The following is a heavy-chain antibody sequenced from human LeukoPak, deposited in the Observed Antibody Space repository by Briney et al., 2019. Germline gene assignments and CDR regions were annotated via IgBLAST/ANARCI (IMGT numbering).Heavy chain of an antibody. CDR2: IYYSGST. Sequence: SSETLSLTCTVSGGSISTSSYYWGWIRQPPGKGLEWIGNIYYSGSTYSNPSLKNRVTISVDTSKNQFSLKLYSVTAADTAVYYCARHSRQLRFFDFWGQGTLVTVSS. V-gene: IGHV4-39*01. CDR3: ARHSRQLRFFDF. D-gene: IGHD3-3*01. CDR1: GGSISTSSYY. J-gene: IGHJ4*02.